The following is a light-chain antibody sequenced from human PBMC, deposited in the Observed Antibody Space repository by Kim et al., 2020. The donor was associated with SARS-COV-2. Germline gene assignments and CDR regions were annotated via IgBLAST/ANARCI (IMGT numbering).Light chain of an antibody. CDR1: QSIGTD. CDR2: HAF. CDR3: QQYNDWPLT. J-gene: IGKJ4*01. Sequence: SPGESATLSCTASQSIGTDLAWYQHKPGQAPRLLIYHAFTRATGIPARISGSGSGTEFTLTISSLQSEDFAVYYCQQYNDWPLTFGGGTKVDIK. V-gene: IGKV3D-15*01.